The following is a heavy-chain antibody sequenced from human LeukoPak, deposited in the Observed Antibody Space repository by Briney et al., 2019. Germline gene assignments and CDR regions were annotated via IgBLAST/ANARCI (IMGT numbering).Heavy chain of an antibody. CDR1: GFTFSGFS. D-gene: IGHD3-10*01. CDR3: ATMVRGVRVDY. V-gene: IGHV3-21*01. CDR2: ISSSSSYI. Sequence: GGSLRLSCAASGFTFSGFSMNWVRQAPGKGLEWVSSISSSSSYIYYADSVKGRFTISRDNAKNSLYLQMNSLRAEDTAVYYCATMVRGVRVDYWGQGTLVTVSS. J-gene: IGHJ4*02.